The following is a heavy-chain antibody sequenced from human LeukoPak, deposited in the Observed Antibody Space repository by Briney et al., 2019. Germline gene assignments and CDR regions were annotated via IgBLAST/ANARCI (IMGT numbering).Heavy chain of an antibody. CDR3: ARDGRYCSGGFCYPH. CDR1: GFAFSTYS. J-gene: IGHJ4*02. V-gene: IGHV3-21*01. Sequence: GGSLRLSCAASGFAFSTYSMNWVRQAPGKGLEWVSSISTTSSHIYYSDLVKGRFTISRDNAKNSLYLQMNSLRAEDTAVYYCARDGRYCSGGFCYPHWGQGTLVTVSS. CDR2: ISTTSSHI. D-gene: IGHD2-15*01.